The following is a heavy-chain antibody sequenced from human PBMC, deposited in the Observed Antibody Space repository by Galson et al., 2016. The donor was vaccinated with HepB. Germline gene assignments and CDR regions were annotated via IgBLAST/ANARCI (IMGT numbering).Heavy chain of an antibody. D-gene: IGHD6-19*01. CDR3: ATDRAEAALEAFDL. CDR1: GDSLSELS. J-gene: IGHJ3*01. Sequence: SVKVSCKVSGDSLSELSMHWVRQAPGKGLEYMGISVAEDGEPFYAEKFQGGVTMMEDTSTDTAYLELRSLRSEDTAVYYCATDRAEAALEAFDLWGQGTMVTVSS. V-gene: IGHV1-24*01. CDR2: SVAEDGEP.